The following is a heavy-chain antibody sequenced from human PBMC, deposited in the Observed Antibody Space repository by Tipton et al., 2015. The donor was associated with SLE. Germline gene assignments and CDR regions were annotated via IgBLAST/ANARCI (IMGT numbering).Heavy chain of an antibody. J-gene: IGHJ4*02. CDR1: GFTFSNYR. V-gene: IGHV3-30*03. Sequence: ATSGFTFSNYRMTWVRQAPGKGLEWVAVISYDGSNKYYADSVKGRFTISRDNSKNTLYLQMNSLRAEDTAVYYCARELGDYGFDYWGQGTLVTVSS. CDR3: ARELGDYGFDY. CDR2: ISYDGSNK. D-gene: IGHD4-17*01.